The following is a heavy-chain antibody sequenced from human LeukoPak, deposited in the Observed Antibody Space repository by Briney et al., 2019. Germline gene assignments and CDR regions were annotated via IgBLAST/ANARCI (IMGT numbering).Heavy chain of an antibody. CDR3: ARQGRFRPRLGYYYYMDV. Sequence: GGSLRLSCAASGFTFYDYGMSWVRQAPGKGLEWVSGINWNGGSTGYADSVKGRFTISRDNAKNSLYLQMNSLRAEDTALYYCARQGRFRPRLGYYYYMDVWGKGTTVTVSS. J-gene: IGHJ6*03. CDR2: INWNGGST. CDR1: GFTFYDYG. D-gene: IGHD2-21*01. V-gene: IGHV3-20*04.